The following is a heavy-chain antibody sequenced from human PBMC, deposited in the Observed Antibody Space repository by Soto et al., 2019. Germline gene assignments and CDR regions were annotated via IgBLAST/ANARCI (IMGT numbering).Heavy chain of an antibody. Sequence: LSLTCTVSGGSIRNYYWSWIRQPAGKGLEWIGRVYSTGTTNYNPSLRSRVAMSVDTSKNQFSLRLDSVTAADTATYFCARDEYYDSNNWFEHWGLGTLVTVSS. J-gene: IGHJ5*02. CDR1: GGSIRNYY. CDR2: VYSTGTT. D-gene: IGHD3-22*01. CDR3: ARDEYYDSNNWFEH. V-gene: IGHV4-4*07.